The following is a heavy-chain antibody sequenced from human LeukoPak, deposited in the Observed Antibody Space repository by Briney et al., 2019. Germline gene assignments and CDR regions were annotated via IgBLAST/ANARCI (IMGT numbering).Heavy chain of an antibody. CDR1: GFTFSSYE. D-gene: IGHD3-16*01. J-gene: IGHJ4*02. CDR3: ARGSFGDDFDY. V-gene: IGHV3-48*03. CDR2: ISSSGSTI. Sequence: PGGSLRLSCAASGFTFSSYEMNWVRQAPGKGLEWVSYISSSGSTIYYADSVKGRFTISRDNAKNSVYLQMNSLRVEDTAVYYCARGSFGDDFDYWGQGSLVTVSS.